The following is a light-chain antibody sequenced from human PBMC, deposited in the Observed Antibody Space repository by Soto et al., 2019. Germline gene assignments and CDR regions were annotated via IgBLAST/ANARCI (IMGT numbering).Light chain of an antibody. CDR2: EDN. CDR1: SGSIASNY. CDR3: QSFDSSDQV. Sequence: NFMLTQPHSVSESPGKTVTISCTRSSGSIASNYVQWYQQRPGSSPTTVIYEDNQRPSGVPDRFSGSIDSSSNSASLTISGLKTEDGAGYFCQSFDSSDQVFGGGTKLTVL. V-gene: IGLV6-57*01. J-gene: IGLJ3*02.